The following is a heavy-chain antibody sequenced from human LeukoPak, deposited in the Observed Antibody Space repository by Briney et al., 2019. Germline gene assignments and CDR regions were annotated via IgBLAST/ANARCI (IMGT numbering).Heavy chain of an antibody. CDR3: ARESTHYYDGSGYSRGLGY. D-gene: IGHD3-22*01. Sequence: SQTLSLTCAISGDSVSSNSAAWNWIRQSPSRGLEWLGRTYYRSKWYNDYAVSVKSRITINPDTSKNQFSLQLNSVTPEDTAVYYCARESTHYYDGSGYSRGLGYWGQGTLVTVSS. CDR2: TYYRSKWYN. CDR1: GDSVSSNSAA. J-gene: IGHJ4*02. V-gene: IGHV6-1*01.